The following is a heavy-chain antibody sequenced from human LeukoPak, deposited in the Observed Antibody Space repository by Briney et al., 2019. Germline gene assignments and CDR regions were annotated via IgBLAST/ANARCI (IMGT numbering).Heavy chain of an antibody. D-gene: IGHD2/OR15-2a*01. J-gene: IGHJ4*02. CDR3: ARLSSRRFDY. V-gene: IGHV4-61*02. CDR2: IYTSGST. CDR1: GGSISSGSYY. Sequence: SETLSLTCTVSGGSISSGSYYWSWIWQPAGKGLEWIGRIYTSGSTNYNPSLKSRVTISVDTSKNQFSLKLSSVTAADTAVYYCARLSSRRFDYWGQGKLVTVSS.